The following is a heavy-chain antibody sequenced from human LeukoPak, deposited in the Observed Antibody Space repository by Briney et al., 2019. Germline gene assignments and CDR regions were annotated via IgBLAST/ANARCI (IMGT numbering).Heavy chain of an antibody. J-gene: IGHJ4*02. CDR3: ARGDDYGDYWGLY. Sequence: GASVKLSCKASGYTFTKYGITWVRQAPGQGLELMGWISTYNGNTNYAQKLQGRVTMTTDTSTSTAYMELRSLISDDAAVYYCARGDDYGDYWGLYWGQGTLVTVSS. CDR1: GYTFTKYG. D-gene: IGHD4-17*01. CDR2: ISTYNGNT. V-gene: IGHV1-18*01.